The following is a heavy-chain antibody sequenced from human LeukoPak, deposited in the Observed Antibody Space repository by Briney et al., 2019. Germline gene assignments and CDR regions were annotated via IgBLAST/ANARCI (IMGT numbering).Heavy chain of an antibody. CDR3: ARVWQWLAPGNFYYYYYLDV. V-gene: IGHV3-48*03. D-gene: IGHD6-19*01. CDR2: ISSSSSTI. J-gene: IGHJ6*03. Sequence: GGSLRLSCVASEFTFSTYEMNWVRQAPGKGLEWVSYISSSSSTIYYADSVKGRFTISRDNAKNTLYLQMNSLRAEDTAVYYCARVWQWLAPGNFYYYYYLDVWGKGTTVTISS. CDR1: EFTFSTYE.